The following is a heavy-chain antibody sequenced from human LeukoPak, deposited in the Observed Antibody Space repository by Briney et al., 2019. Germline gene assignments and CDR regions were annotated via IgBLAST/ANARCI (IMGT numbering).Heavy chain of an antibody. CDR1: GYTFTGYY. CDR3: ARGTYDSSGNDN. Sequence: GASVKVSCKASGYTFTGYYMHWVRQAPGQGLEWMGRINPNSGGTNYAQKFQGRVTMTTDTSISTAYMELSRLRSDDTAVYYCARGTYDSSGNDNWGQGTLVTVSS. V-gene: IGHV1-2*06. CDR2: INPNSGGT. J-gene: IGHJ4*02. D-gene: IGHD3-22*01.